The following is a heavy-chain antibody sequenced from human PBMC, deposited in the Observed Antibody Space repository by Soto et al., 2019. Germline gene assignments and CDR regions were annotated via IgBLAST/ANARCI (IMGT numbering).Heavy chain of an antibody. CDR3: ARRYYGSGSYYSFDY. D-gene: IGHD3-10*01. V-gene: IGHV1-69*13. Sequence: SVKVSCKASGGTFSSYAISWVRQAPGQGLEWMGRIIPIFGTANYAQKFQGRVTITADESTSTAYVEVSSLRSEDTAVYYCARRYYGSGSYYSFDYWGQGTLVTV. J-gene: IGHJ4*02. CDR1: GGTFSSYA. CDR2: IIPIFGTA.